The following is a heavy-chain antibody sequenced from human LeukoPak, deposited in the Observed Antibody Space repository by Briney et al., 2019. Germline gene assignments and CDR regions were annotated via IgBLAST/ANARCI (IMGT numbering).Heavy chain of an antibody. Sequence: ASVKVSCKASGYTFTSYDINWVRQATGQGLEWMGWMNPNSGNTGYAQKFQCRVTMTRNTSISTAYMELSSLRSEDTAVYYCARAVTGLVHRKFIYYYYYMDVWGKGTTVTVSS. CDR2: MNPNSGNT. CDR3: ARAVTGLVHRKFIYYYYYMDV. D-gene: IGHD6-19*01. CDR1: GYTFTSYD. V-gene: IGHV1-8*01. J-gene: IGHJ6*03.